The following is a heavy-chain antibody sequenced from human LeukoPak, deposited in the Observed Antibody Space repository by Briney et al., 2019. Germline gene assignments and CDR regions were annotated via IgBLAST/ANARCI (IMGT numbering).Heavy chain of an antibody. Sequence: PGGSLRLSCAASGFTFSSYSMNWVRQAPGKGLEWVSSISSSSSYIYYADSVKGRFTISRDNAKNSLYLQMNSLRAEDTAVYYCASEGLSTLNWFDPWGQGTLVTVSS. J-gene: IGHJ5*02. CDR2: ISSSSSYI. CDR3: ASEGLSTLNWFDP. D-gene: IGHD3-16*02. CDR1: GFTFSSYS. V-gene: IGHV3-21*01.